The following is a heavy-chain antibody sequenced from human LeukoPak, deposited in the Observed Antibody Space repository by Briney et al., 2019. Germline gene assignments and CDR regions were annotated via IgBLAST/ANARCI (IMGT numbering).Heavy chain of an antibody. V-gene: IGHV1-2*02. J-gene: IGHJ4*02. D-gene: IGHD3-10*01. Sequence: ASVKVSCKASGYTFTGYYMHWVRQAPGQGLEWIGWINPNSGGTNYAQKFQGSVTMTRDTSISTACMELSRLRSDDTAVYYCARVGVRGIPRGYFDYWGQGTLVTVSS. CDR1: GYTFTGYY. CDR2: INPNSGGT. CDR3: ARVGVRGIPRGYFDY.